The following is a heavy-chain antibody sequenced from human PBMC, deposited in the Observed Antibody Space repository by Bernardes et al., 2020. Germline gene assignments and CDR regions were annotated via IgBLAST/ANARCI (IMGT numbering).Heavy chain of an antibody. CDR1: GAPVSSGSYY. CDR3: VSARTFEFDP. D-gene: IGHD3-16*01. V-gene: IGHV4-61*01. J-gene: IGHJ5*02. Sequence: SETLSLTCNVSGAPVSSGSYYWSWLRQPPGKGLEWIGYIYDSDNTKYNPSLKSRVTISVDTSKNQFSLTLRSVDAADTAMYYCVSARTFEFDPWGQGIRVTVSS. CDR2: IYDSDNT.